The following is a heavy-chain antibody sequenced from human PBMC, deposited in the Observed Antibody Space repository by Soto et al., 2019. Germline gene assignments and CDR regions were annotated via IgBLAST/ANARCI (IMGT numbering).Heavy chain of an antibody. D-gene: IGHD3-10*01. Sequence: GESLKISCKGSGYSFTSYWIGWVRQMPGKGLEWMGIIYPGDSDTRYSPSFQGQVTISADKSISTAYLQWSSLEASDTAMYYCARGRAMVRGVITAFDIWGQGTMVTVS. J-gene: IGHJ3*02. CDR2: IYPGDSDT. V-gene: IGHV5-51*01. CDR1: GYSFTSYW. CDR3: ARGRAMVRGVITAFDI.